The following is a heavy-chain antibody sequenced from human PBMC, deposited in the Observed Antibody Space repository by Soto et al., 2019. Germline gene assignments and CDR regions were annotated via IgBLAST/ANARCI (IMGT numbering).Heavy chain of an antibody. CDR2: ISGSAGIT. J-gene: IGHJ4*02. D-gene: IGHD5-18*01. Sequence: GGSLRLSCAASGFTFSNYGMNWVRQAPGKGLEWVSVISGSAGITYYADSVKGRFTISRDNSKNTLYLQMDSLRAEDTAVYYCAKASGYTYGFYYWGQGTLVTVSS. V-gene: IGHV3-23*01. CDR1: GFTFSNYG. CDR3: AKASGYTYGFYY.